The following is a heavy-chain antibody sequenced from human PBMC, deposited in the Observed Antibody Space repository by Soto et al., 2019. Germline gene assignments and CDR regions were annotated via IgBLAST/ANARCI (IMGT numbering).Heavy chain of an antibody. CDR1: GFTFSSYA. CDR3: AREGPGIAVAGNFDY. Sequence: QVQLVESGGGVVQPGRSQRLSCAASGFTFSSYAMHWVRQAPGKGLEWVAVISYDGSNKYYADSVKGRFTISRDNSKNALYLQMNSLRAEDTAVYYCAREGPGIAVAGNFDYWGQGTLVTVSS. J-gene: IGHJ4*02. D-gene: IGHD6-19*01. V-gene: IGHV3-30-3*01. CDR2: ISYDGSNK.